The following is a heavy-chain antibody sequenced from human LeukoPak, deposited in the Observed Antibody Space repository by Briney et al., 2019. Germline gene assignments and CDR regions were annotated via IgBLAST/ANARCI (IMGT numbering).Heavy chain of an antibody. J-gene: IGHJ5*02. CDR1: GYSFTDYW. D-gene: IGHD6-13*01. CDR3: ARGEGSSWYNNWFDP. Sequence: GESLKISCKGSGYSFTDYWIGWVRQMPGKGLEWMGIIYPGDSDTRYSPSFQGQVTISADKSISTAYLQWSSLKASDTAMYYCARGEGSSWYNNWFDPWGQGTLVTVSS. V-gene: IGHV5-51*01. CDR2: IYPGDSDT.